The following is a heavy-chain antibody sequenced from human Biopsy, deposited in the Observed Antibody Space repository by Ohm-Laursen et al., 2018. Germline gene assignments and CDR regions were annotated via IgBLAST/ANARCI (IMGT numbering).Heavy chain of an antibody. V-gene: IGHV4-34*01. CDR3: AVKSYFSTSFDP. CDR2: INYSGST. D-gene: IGHD1-26*01. Sequence: SQTLSLTCAVYGGSFSGYYWSWIPPPPGKGLEWIGEINYSGSTNLNPSFKSRVTISVDSSKNQFSLKLSSVTAADTAVYYCAVKSYFSTSFDPWGQGTLVTVSS. CDR1: GGSFSGYY. J-gene: IGHJ5*02.